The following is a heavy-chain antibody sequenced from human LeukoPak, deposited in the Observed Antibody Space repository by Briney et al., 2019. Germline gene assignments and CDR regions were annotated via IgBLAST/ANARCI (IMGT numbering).Heavy chain of an antibody. CDR3: ARERSGTYYYDSSRYGWFDP. CDR2: INPNSGGT. Sequence: GASVKVSCKASGGTFSSYAISWVRQAPGQGLEWMGRINPNSGGTNYAQKFQGRVTMTRDTSISTAYMELSRLRSDDTAVYYCARERSGTYYYDSSRYGWFDPWGQGTLVTVSS. CDR1: GGTFSSYA. D-gene: IGHD3-22*01. V-gene: IGHV1-2*06. J-gene: IGHJ5*02.